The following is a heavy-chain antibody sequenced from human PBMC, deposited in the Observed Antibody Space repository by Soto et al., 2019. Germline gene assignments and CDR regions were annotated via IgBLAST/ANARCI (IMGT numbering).Heavy chain of an antibody. V-gene: IGHV4-61*01. CDR2: IYYSGST. D-gene: IGHD2-2*01. CDR1: GGSVSSGSYY. J-gene: IGHJ4*02. Sequence: QVQLQESGPGLVKPSETLSLTCTVSGGSVSSGSYYWSWIRQPPGKGLECIGYIYYSGSTNYNPSLNRRVTAPGETSKNQFSLKLSSVTAADAAVYYCARGSSSWGLVSHFDYWGQGTLVTVSS. CDR3: ARGSSSWGLVSHFDY.